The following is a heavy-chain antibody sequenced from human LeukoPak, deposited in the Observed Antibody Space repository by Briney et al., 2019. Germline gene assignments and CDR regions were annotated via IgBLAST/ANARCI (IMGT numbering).Heavy chain of an antibody. CDR2: ISYSGGST. V-gene: IGHV3-23*01. Sequence: QSGGSLRLSCAASGFIFSGCAMSRVRQAPGKGLEWVSGISYSGGSTYYADSVKGRFTVSRDNSKNTLYLQMNSLRADDTAVYYCAKEVGGYSYVFDFWGQGTLVTVSS. D-gene: IGHD5-18*01. CDR3: AKEVGGYSYVFDF. CDR1: GFIFSGCA. J-gene: IGHJ4*02.